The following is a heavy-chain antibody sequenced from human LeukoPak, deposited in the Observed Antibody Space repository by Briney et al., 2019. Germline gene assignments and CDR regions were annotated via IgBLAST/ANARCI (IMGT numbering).Heavy chain of an antibody. CDR2: ISSSSSTI. V-gene: IGHV3-48*01. J-gene: IGHJ4*02. D-gene: IGHD4-11*01. CDR3: ARVVDHDYSDYYLDY. Sequence: PGGSLRLSCAASGFTFSSYSMNWVRQAPGKGLEWISYISSSSSTIYYADSVKGRFTISRDNAKNSLYLQLNSLRAEDTAVYYCARVVDHDYSDYYLDYWGQGTLVTVSS. CDR1: GFTFSSYS.